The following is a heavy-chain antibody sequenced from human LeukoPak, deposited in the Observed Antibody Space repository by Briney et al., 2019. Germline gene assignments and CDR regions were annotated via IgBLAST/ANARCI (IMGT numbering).Heavy chain of an antibody. CDR3: ARIGYSSSCTDY. J-gene: IGHJ4*02. CDR1: GFTFTNYW. V-gene: IGHV3-7*01. D-gene: IGHD6-13*01. Sequence: GGSLRLSCAASGFTFTNYWMTWVRQAPGKGLEWVANINQDGSVKYYVDSVKGRFTVSRDNAKNSLYLQMNSLRAEDTAVYYCARIGYSSSCTDYWGQGTLVTVFS. CDR2: INQDGSVK.